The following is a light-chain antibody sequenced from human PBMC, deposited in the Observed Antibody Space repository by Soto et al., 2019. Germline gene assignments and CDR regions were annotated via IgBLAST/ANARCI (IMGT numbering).Light chain of an antibody. V-gene: IGKV3-20*01. Sequence: IGLEQSPGALSLTPGGRATLSCRASQSVTNSFLAWYQQKPGQAPRLLIYGASRRATGIPDRFTGSGSGTDFTLTISRLEPEDCAVYYCQQYVSSPWAFGQGTKVDIK. CDR1: QSVTNSF. CDR2: GAS. J-gene: IGKJ1*01. CDR3: QQYVSSPWA.